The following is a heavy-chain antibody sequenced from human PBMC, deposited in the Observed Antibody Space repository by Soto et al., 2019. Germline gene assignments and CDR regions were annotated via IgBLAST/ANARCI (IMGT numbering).Heavy chain of an antibody. CDR1: GFTISSYA. Sequence: GRSLRLSCAASGFTISSYAISRVRQAPRKGLEWVSAISGSGGSTYYADSVKGRFTISRDNSKNTLYLQMNSLRAEDTAVYYCANPHLYILAGTKGQAYWGQGTLVSVSS. J-gene: IGHJ4*02. CDR2: ISGSGGST. CDR3: ANPHLYILAGTKGQAY. V-gene: IGHV3-23*01. D-gene: IGHD3-9*01.